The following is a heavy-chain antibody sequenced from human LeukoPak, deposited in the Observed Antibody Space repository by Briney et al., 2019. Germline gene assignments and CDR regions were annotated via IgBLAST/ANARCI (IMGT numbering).Heavy chain of an antibody. V-gene: IGHV4-59*08. CDR2: IYYSGST. D-gene: IGHD1-26*01. Sequence: SETLSLTCTVSGGSISSYYWSWIRQPPGKGLEWIGYIYYSGSTNYNPSLKSRVTISVDTSKNRFSLKLSSVTAADTAVYYCAKWNGGRYHFASWGQGTLVTVSS. CDR3: AKWNGGRYHFAS. J-gene: IGHJ4*02. CDR1: GGSISSYY.